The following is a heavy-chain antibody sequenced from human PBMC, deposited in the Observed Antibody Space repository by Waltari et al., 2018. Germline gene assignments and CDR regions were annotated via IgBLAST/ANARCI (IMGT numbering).Heavy chain of an antibody. CDR1: GFTFSSYA. V-gene: IGHV3-30-3*01. J-gene: IGHJ3*02. CDR3: ARDTGNSGSSDYAFDI. D-gene: IGHD1-26*01. CDR2: ISYDGSNK. Sequence: QVQLVESGGGVVQPGRSLRLSCAASGFTFSSYAMHWVRKAQGKGLEWVAVISYDGSNKYYADSVKGRFTISRDNSKNTLYLQMNSLRAEDTAVYYCARDTGNSGSSDYAFDIWGQGTMVTVSS.